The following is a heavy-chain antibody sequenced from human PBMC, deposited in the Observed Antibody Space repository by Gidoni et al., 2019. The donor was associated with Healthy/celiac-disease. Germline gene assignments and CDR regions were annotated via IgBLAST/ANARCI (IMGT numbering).Heavy chain of an antibody. V-gene: IGHV5-51*01. J-gene: IGHJ4*02. D-gene: IGHD2-2*01. CDR1: GYSLTSCW. CDR3: ARHSRPVVVPAATGVYYFDY. CDR2: NCPGDSDT. Sequence: EVQLVQSGAEANKPGESLKISCTGAGYSLTSCWSGEVRQMPGKGLEWMGINCPGDSDTRYSPSFQGQCTISAEKSISTAYLQWSSLKAADTAMYYCARHSRPVVVPAATGVYYFDYWGQGTLVTVSS.